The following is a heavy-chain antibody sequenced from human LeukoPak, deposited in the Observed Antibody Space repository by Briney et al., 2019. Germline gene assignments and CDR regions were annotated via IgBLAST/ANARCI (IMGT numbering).Heavy chain of an antibody. CDR3: ARGINYYGSGSPSAYYYYYMDV. CDR1: GCTFSSYA. V-gene: IGHV1-69*13. D-gene: IGHD3-10*01. Sequence: SVKVSCKASGCTFSSYAISWVRQAPGQGLEWMGGIIPIFGTANYAQKFQGRVTITADESTSTAYMELSSLRSEDTAVYYCARGINYYGSGSPSAYYYYYMDVWGKGTTVTVSS. CDR2: IIPIFGTA. J-gene: IGHJ6*03.